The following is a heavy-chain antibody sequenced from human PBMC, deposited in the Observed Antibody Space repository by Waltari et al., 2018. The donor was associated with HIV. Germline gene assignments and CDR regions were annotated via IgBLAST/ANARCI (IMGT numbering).Heavy chain of an antibody. CDR1: GYPLSALS. J-gene: IGHJ1*01. CDR2: FDPKNGKP. CDR3: VTLYKQSPLYSNF. V-gene: IGHV1-24*01. Sequence: QVHLIQSAFAMKRPGASVTIACKVSGYPLSALSMQWVRQGPGHRLEWRGGFDPKNGKPVYSQRFWGRVSLAEDTSEDTAYLELNRLTSDDTAVYYCVTLYKQSPLYSNFWGQGTLVTVSP. D-gene: IGHD2-15*01.